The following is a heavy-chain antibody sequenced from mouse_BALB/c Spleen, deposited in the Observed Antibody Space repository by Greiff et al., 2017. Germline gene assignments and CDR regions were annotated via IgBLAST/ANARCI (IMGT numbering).Heavy chain of an antibody. CDR1: GFTFSSYS. V-gene: IGHV5-6-5*01. J-gene: IGHJ3*01. Sequence: EVKLMESGGGLVKPGGSLKLSCAASGFTFSSYSMSWVRQTPEKRLEWVASISSGGSTYYPDRVKGRFTIFRDTARNILYLQMSSLRSEDTAMYYCARGRGYDSRFAYWGQGTLVTVSA. CDR3: ARGRGYDSRFAY. D-gene: IGHD2-2*01. CDR2: ISSGGST.